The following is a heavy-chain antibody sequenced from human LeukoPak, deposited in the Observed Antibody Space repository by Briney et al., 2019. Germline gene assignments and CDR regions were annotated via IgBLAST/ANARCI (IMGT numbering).Heavy chain of an antibody. D-gene: IGHD1-26*01. CDR3: ASHLGSYSPYFDY. V-gene: IGHV4-61*02. CDR2: IYTSGST. J-gene: IGHJ4*02. Sequence: SQTLSLTCTVSGGSISSGGYYWSWIRQPAGKGLEWIGRIYTSGSTNYNPSLKSRVTMSVDTSKNQFSLQLSSVTAADTAVYYCASHLGSYSPYFDYWGQGTLVTVSS. CDR1: GGSISSGGYY.